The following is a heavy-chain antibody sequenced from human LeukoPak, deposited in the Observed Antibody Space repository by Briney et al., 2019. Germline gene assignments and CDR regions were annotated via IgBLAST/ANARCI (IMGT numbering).Heavy chain of an antibody. CDR1: GFTFSDYY. J-gene: IGHJ4*02. CDR3: AKMEVRGVSDY. Sequence: GGSLRLSCAASGFTFSDYYMSWVRQAPGKGLEWVSAISGSGGSTYYADSVKGRFTISRDNSKNTLYLQMNSLRAEDTAVYYCAKMEVRGVSDYWGQGTLVTVSS. V-gene: IGHV3-23*01. D-gene: IGHD3-10*01. CDR2: ISGSGGST.